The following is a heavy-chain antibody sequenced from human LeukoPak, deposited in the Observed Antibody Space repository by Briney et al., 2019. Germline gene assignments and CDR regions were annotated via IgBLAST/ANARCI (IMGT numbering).Heavy chain of an antibody. CDR1: GDSVSSNSAA. CDR3: ARDETNYDFWSGYRFDDAFDI. V-gene: IGHV6-1*01. Sequence: SQTLSLTCAISGDSVSSNSAAWNWIRQSPSRGLEWLGRTYYRSKWYNDYAVSVKSRITINPDTSKNQFSLQLDSVTPEDTAVYHCARDETNYDFWSGYRFDDAFDIWGQGTMVTVSS. J-gene: IGHJ3*02. CDR2: TYYRSKWYN. D-gene: IGHD3-3*01.